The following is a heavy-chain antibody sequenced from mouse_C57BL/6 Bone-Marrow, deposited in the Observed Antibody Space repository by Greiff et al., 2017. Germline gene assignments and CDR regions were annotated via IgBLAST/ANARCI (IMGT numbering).Heavy chain of an antibody. J-gene: IGHJ4*01. CDR3: TTWDDYRNAMDY. CDR2: IDPENGDT. D-gene: IGHD2-4*01. Sequence: DVKLVESGAELVRPGASVKLSCTASGFNIKDDYMHWVKQRPEQGLEWIGWIDPENGDTEYASKFQGKATITADTSSNTAYLQLSSLTSEDTAVYYCTTWDDYRNAMDYWGQGTSVTVSS. V-gene: IGHV14-4*01. CDR1: GFNIKDDY.